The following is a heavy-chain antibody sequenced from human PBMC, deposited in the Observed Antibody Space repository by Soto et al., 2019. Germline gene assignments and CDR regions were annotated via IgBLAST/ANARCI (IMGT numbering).Heavy chain of an antibody. CDR3: ARRGRIAARPGAFDI. V-gene: IGHV4-34*01. CDR2: INHSGST. CDR1: GGSFSGYY. J-gene: IGHJ3*02. Sequence: SETLSLTCAVYGGSFSGYYWSWIRQPPGKGLEWIGEINHSGSTNYSPSLKSRVTISVDTSKNQFSLKLSSVTAADTAVYYCARRGRIAARPGAFDIWGQGTMVTVSS. D-gene: IGHD6-6*01.